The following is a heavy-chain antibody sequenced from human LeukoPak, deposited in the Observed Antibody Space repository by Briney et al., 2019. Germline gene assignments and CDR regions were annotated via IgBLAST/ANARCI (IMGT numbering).Heavy chain of an antibody. CDR2: FDPEYDET. Sequence: ASVKVSCKVSGYTLTDLSMHWVRQAPGKGLEWMGGFDPEYDETIYAQKFKGRVTMTEDTSTDTAWMELRSLRSEDTAVYYCAPPRLGIYYYGMDVWGQGTTVTVSS. J-gene: IGHJ6*02. D-gene: IGHD6-13*01. CDR3: APPRLGIYYYGMDV. V-gene: IGHV1-24*01. CDR1: GYTLTDLS.